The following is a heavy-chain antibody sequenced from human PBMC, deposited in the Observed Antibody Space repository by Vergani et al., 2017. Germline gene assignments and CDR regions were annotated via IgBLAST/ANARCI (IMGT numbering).Heavy chain of an antibody. V-gene: IGHV3-30-3*01. CDR2: ISYDGSNK. D-gene: IGHD2-8*01. CDR1: GFTFSSYA. CDR3: AREAATGIVLMVYAVTNWFDP. Sequence: QVQLVESGGGVVQPGRSLRLSCAASGFTFSSYAMHWVRQAPGKGLEWVAVISYDGSNKYYADSVKGRFTISRDNSKNTLYLQMNSLRAEDTAVYYCAREAATGIVLMVYAVTNWFDPWGQGTLVTVSS. J-gene: IGHJ5*02.